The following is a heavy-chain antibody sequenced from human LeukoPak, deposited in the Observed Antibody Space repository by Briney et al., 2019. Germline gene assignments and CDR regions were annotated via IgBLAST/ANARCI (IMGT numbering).Heavy chain of an antibody. V-gene: IGHV4-34*01. D-gene: IGHD6-19*01. CDR3: ARFVVGQWLINY. CDR2: INHSGST. CDR1: GGSFSGYY. J-gene: IGHJ4*02. Sequence: PSETLSLTCAVYGGSFSGYYWSWIRQPPGKGLEWIGEINHSGSTNYNPSLKSRVTVAVDTSKNQFSLKLSSVTAADTAVYYCARFVVGQWLINYWGQGALVTVSS.